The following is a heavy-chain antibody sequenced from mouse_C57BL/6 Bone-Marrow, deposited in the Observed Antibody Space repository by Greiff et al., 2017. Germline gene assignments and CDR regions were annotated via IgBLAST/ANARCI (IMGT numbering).Heavy chain of an antibody. Sequence: EVKLVESGPGLVKPSQSLSLTCSVTGYSITSGYYWNWIRQFPGNKLEWMGYISYDGSNNYNPSLKNRISITRDTSKNQFFLKLNSVTTEDTATYYCAKEGNYDYIYYFDYWGQGTTLTVSS. CDR2: ISYDGSN. J-gene: IGHJ2*01. CDR1: GYSITSGYY. CDR3: AKEGNYDYIYYFDY. V-gene: IGHV3-6*01. D-gene: IGHD2-4*01.